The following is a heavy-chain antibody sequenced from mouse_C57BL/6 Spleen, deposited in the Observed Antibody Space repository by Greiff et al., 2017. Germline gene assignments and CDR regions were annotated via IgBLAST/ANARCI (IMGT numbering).Heavy chain of an antibody. CDR1: GFTFTAYY. Sequence: EVKLMESGGGLVQPGGSLSLSCAASGFTFTAYYMSWVRQPPGKALEWLGFIRNKANGYTTEYSASVKGRFTISRDNSQSILYLQMNALRAEDSATYYCARLGGTWYFDYWGQGTTLTVSS. CDR3: ARLGGTWYFDY. V-gene: IGHV7-3*01. CDR2: IRNKANGYTT. D-gene: IGHD3-3*01. J-gene: IGHJ2*01.